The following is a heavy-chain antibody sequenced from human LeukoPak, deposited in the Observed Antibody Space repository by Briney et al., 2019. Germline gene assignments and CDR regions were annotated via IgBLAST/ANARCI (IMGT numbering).Heavy chain of an antibody. Sequence: GGSLRLSCTVSRFTFSSYAMSRVRQVPGKGLEWVSGISASGGNTYHADSVKGRFTIYRDNSKNALYLHMNSLRAGDTAVYYCAKAIITGAVRTYIPDAFDIWGQGTMVTVSS. CDR3: AKAIITGAVRTYIPDAFDI. D-gene: IGHD1-20*01. CDR1: RFTFSSYA. J-gene: IGHJ3*02. V-gene: IGHV3-23*01. CDR2: ISASGGNT.